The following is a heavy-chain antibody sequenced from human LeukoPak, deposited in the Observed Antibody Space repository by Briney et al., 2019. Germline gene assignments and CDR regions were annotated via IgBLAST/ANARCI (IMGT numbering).Heavy chain of an antibody. CDR1: GYSISSGYY. D-gene: IGHD4-11*01. J-gene: IGHJ4*02. CDR3: ARVTTLKAVFDY. Sequence: SETLSLTCTVSGYSISSGYYWGWIRQPPGKGLEWIGTIYHRGSTYYNPSLKSRVTISVATSKNQFSLKLSSVTAADTAIYYCARVTTLKAVFDYWGQGTLVTVSS. CDR2: IYHRGST. V-gene: IGHV4-38-2*02.